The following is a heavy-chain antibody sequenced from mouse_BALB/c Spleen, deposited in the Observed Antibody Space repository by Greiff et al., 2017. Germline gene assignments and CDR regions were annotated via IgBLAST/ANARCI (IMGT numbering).Heavy chain of an antibody. D-gene: IGHD2-3*01. V-gene: IGHV6-6*02. Sequence: EVKVEESGGGLVQPGGSMKLSCVASGFTFSNYWMNWVRQSPEKGLEWVAEIRLKSNNYATHYAESVKGRFTISRDDSKSSVYLQMNNLRAEDTGIYYCTRGYDGYFSFDYWGQGTTLTVSS. J-gene: IGHJ2*01. CDR3: TRGYDGYFSFDY. CDR1: GFTFSNYW. CDR2: IRLKSNNYAT.